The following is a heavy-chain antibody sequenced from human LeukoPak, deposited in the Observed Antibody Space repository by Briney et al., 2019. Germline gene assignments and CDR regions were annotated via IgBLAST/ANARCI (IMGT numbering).Heavy chain of an antibody. V-gene: IGHV4-30-4*01. Sequence: SETLSLTCTVSGDSISSCDYYWSWLRQPPGKGLEWFAYMYYSGSTYYNPSLKSRVTMSADTSKNQLSLKLSSVTAADTAVYYCARPYYYDSRIDPWGQGILVTVSS. CDR1: GDSISSCDYY. J-gene: IGHJ5*02. CDR3: ARPYYYDSRIDP. CDR2: MYYSGST. D-gene: IGHD3-22*01.